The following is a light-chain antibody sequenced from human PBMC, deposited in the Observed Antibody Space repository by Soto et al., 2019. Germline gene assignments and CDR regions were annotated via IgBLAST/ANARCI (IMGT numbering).Light chain of an antibody. J-gene: IGLJ1*01. V-gene: IGLV2-14*01. CDR1: SSDVGGYNY. CDR2: DVS. Sequence: QSVLTQPASVSGSPGQSITISCTGTSSDVGGYNYVSWYQQHPGKAPKLMIYDVSNRPSGVSNRFSGSKSGNTASLTISGLQAEDEADYYCSSYTSSRTPSYVFGTGPRSPS. CDR3: SSYTSSRTPSYV.